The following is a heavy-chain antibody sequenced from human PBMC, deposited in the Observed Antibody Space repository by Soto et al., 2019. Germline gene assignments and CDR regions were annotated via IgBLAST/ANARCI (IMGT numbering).Heavy chain of an antibody. CDR2: IISIFGTA. CDR1: GGTFSSYA. V-gene: IGHV1-69*06. J-gene: IGHJ4*02. D-gene: IGHD3-22*01. Sequence: GASVKVSCKASGGTFSSYAISWVRQAPGQGLEWMGGIISIFGTANYAQKFQGRVTITADKSTSTAYMELSSLRSEDTAVYYCAISDDYYDSSGYYSGHYFDYWGQGTLVTVSS. CDR3: AISDDYYDSSGYYSGHYFDY.